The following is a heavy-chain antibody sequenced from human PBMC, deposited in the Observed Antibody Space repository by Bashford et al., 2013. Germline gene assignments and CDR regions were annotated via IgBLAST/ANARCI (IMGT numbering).Heavy chain of an antibody. J-gene: IGHJ4*02. V-gene: IGHV4-59*12. CDR1: GGSMSSYY. D-gene: IGHD5-18*01. CDR2: INYSGST. CDR3: ARDSDTAMARAFDY. Sequence: SETLSLTCTVSGGSMSSYYWSWIRQPPGKGLEWIGYINYSGSTNYKPSLKSRVTMSVDTSKNQFSLKLSSVTAADTAVYYCARDSDTAMARAFDYWGQGTLVTVSS.